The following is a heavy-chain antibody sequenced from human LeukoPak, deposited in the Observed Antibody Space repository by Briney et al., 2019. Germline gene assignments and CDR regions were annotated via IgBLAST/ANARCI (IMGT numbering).Heavy chain of an antibody. D-gene: IGHD2-8*01. J-gene: IGHJ6*02. CDR2: INPSGGST. V-gene: IGHV1-46*01. CDR1: GYTFTSYY. Sequence: ASVKVSCKASGYTFTSYYMHWVRQAPGQGLEWMGIINPSGGSTSYAQKFQGRVTMTRDTSTGTVYMELSSLRSEDTAVYYCAIVSANCTNGVCYPYYYYGMGVWGQGTTVTVSS. CDR3: AIVSANCTNGVCYPYYYYGMGV.